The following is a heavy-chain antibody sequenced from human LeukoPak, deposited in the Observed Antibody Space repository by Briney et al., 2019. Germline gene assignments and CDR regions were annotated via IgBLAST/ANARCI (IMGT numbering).Heavy chain of an antibody. CDR1: GDSVSSINGA. D-gene: IGHD6-19*01. V-gene: IGHV6-1*01. CDR2: TYYRSKWYS. Sequence: SQTLSVSCAISGDSVSSINGAWNWVRQSLSIGLEWLGRTYYRSKWYSDYAVPIQGRMSINPDTSKNQFTLHLFSVTPDDTAVYYCARDVATTGWYTFEYWGQGTRVTVSS. J-gene: IGHJ4*02. CDR3: ARDVATTGWYTFEY.